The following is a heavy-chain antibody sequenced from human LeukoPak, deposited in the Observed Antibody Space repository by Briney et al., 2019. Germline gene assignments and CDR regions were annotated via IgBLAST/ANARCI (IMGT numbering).Heavy chain of an antibody. CDR3: ARKTRTWSNWFDP. CDR2: IYYSGSV. J-gene: IGHJ5*02. CDR1: GGSISSGNYY. Sequence: PSETLSLTCTVSGGSISSGNYYWSWIRQSPGKGLEWIGYIYYSGSVFYNPSLESRIIISLDTSKNQFSLKVTSLTAADSAVYYCARKTRTWSNWFDPWGQGTLVTVSS. D-gene: IGHD1-14*01. V-gene: IGHV4-30-4*01.